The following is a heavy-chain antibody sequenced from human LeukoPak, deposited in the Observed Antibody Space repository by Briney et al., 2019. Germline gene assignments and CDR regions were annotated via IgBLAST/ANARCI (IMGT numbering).Heavy chain of an antibody. J-gene: IGHJ3*02. CDR1: GGSISSADYY. Sequence: SETLSLTCTVSGGSISSADYYWSWIRQPPGKGLEWIGYIYYSGSTYYNPSLKSRVTISVDTSKNQFSLKLSSVTAADTAVYYCAREGSGGYGAFDIWGQGTMVTVSS. V-gene: IGHV4-30-4*08. CDR2: IYYSGST. D-gene: IGHD3-16*01. CDR3: AREGSGGYGAFDI.